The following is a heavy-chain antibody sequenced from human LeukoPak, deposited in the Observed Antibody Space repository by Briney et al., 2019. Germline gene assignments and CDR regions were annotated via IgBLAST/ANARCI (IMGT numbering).Heavy chain of an antibody. CDR3: ARGPYYFDSSGAFDI. Sequence: SETLSLTCTVSGGSISSGDYYWSWIRQPAGNGLEWIGRIYTSGSTNYNPSLKSRVTISVDTSKNQFSLKLSSVTAADTAAYYCARGPYYFDSSGAFDIWGQGTMVTVSS. D-gene: IGHD3-22*01. CDR2: IYTSGST. CDR1: GGSISSGDYY. J-gene: IGHJ3*02. V-gene: IGHV4-61*02.